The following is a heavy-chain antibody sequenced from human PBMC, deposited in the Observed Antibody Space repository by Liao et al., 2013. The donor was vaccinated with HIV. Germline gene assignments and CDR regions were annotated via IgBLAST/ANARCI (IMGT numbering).Heavy chain of an antibody. Sequence: QVQLQESGPGLVKPSQTLSLTCTVSGGSISSGSHYWSWIRQPAGKGLEWIGRIYTSGSTNYNPSLKSRVTISVDRSKNQRSPSKLRSVTAADTAVYYCARAKKQWLGGRLIDAFVYLGPKG. D-gene: IGHD6-19*01. CDR2: IYTSGST. J-gene: IGHJ3*02. V-gene: IGHV4-61*02. CDR1: GGSISSGSHY. CDR3: ARAKKQWLGGRLIDAFVY.